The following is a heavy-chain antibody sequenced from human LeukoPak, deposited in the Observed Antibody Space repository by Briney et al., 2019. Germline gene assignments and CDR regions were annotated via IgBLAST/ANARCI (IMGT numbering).Heavy chain of an antibody. CDR3: ARLVSNWSDY. V-gene: IGHV3-21*01. CDR1: GFTFSSYS. Sequence: SGGSLRLSCAASGFTFSSYSMTWVRQAPGRGLEWVSSISTNTNYMYYADSVKGRFTISRDNAKNSVYLQMNSLRAEDTAVYYCARLVSNWSDYWGQGTLVTVSS. J-gene: IGHJ4*02. CDR2: ISTNTNYM. D-gene: IGHD6-13*01.